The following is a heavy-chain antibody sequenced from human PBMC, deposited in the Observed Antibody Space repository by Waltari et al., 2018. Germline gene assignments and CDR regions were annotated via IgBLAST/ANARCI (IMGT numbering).Heavy chain of an antibody. J-gene: IGHJ2*01. CDR3: ARGGVITMVRGVRGWYFDL. Sequence: QVQLQQWGAGLLKPSETLSLTCAVYGGSFSGYYWSWIRQPPGKGLEWIGEINHSGSTTYTPASKSRVTISVDTSKNQFSLTLSSVTAADTAVYYCARGGVITMVRGVRGWYFDLWGRGTLVTVSS. CDR2: INHSGST. CDR1: GGSFSGYY. D-gene: IGHD3-10*01. V-gene: IGHV4-34*01.